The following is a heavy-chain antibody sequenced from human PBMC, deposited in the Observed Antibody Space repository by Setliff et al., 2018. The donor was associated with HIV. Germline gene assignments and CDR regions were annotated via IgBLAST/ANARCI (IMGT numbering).Heavy chain of an antibody. J-gene: IGHJ3*02. V-gene: IGHV4-59*08. Sequence: PSETLSLTCTVSGGSISSHYWIWIRQPPGKGLEWIGYNHYSGATNYNPSLKSRVTITLDTSRTQFSLRLSSVTAADTAVYYCARHSPNVGVRGDAFDIWCQGTVVTVSS. CDR3: ARHSPNVGVRGDAFDI. CDR1: GGSISSHY. D-gene: IGHD2-8*01. CDR2: NHYSGAT.